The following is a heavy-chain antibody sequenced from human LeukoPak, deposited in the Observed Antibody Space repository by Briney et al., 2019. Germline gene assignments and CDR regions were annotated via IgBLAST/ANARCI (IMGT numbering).Heavy chain of an antibody. V-gene: IGHV1-3*01. CDR3: ARAGSGSFYDY. Sequence: ASVKVSCKASRYTFTNYAMHWVRQAPGQRLEWMGWINAGNGNTKYSQKFQGRVTITRDTSASTAYMELSSLRSEDTAVYYCARAGSGSFYDYWGQGTLVTVSS. D-gene: IGHD3-10*01. CDR2: INAGNGNT. J-gene: IGHJ4*02. CDR1: RYTFTNYA.